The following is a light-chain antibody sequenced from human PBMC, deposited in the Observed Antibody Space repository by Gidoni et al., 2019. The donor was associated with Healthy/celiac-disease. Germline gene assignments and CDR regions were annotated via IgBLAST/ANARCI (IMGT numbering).Light chain of an antibody. Sequence: RASQSVSSSYVAWYQQKPDQAPRLLIYGASSRSTGIPDRFSGSGSGTDFPLTISRLEPEDFAVYYCQQYGSSPRPFGGGTKVEIK. CDR2: GAS. CDR3: QQYGSSPRP. CDR1: QSVSSSY. J-gene: IGKJ4*01. V-gene: IGKV3-20*01.